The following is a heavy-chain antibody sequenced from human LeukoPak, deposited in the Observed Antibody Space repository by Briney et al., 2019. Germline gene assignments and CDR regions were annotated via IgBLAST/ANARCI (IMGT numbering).Heavy chain of an antibody. J-gene: IGHJ4*02. CDR2: ISYDGSNK. Sequence: TGGSLRLSCAASGFTFSSYAMHWVRQAPGKGLEWVAVISYDGSNKYYADSVKGRFTISRDNAKNSLYLQMNSLRAEDTAVYYCAKASGSYYDWGQGTLVTVSS. CDR3: AKASGSYYD. CDR1: GFTFSSYA. V-gene: IGHV3-30*04. D-gene: IGHD1-26*01.